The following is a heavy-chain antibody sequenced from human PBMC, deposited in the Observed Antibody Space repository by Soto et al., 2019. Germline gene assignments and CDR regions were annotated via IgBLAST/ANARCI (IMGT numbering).Heavy chain of an antibody. CDR1: GYTFTTYG. Sequence: ASVKVSCKASGYTFTTYGISWVRQAPGQGLEWMGWISAYYGDTNYAPKVQGRVTLTRDISTNTAYMEMRSLRSDDTAMYFCVGESEPMRTIITLAYWGQGTLVTVSS. CDR2: ISAYYGDT. J-gene: IGHJ4*02. CDR3: VGESEPMRTIITLAY. D-gene: IGHD3-16*01. V-gene: IGHV1-18*01.